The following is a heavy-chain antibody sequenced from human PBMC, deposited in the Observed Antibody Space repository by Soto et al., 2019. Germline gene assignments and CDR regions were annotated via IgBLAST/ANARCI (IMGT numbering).Heavy chain of an antibody. CDR2: ISAYGSTT. CDR1: GFTFSNCW. CDR3: ARGPNYYDSGFSDY. D-gene: IGHD3-22*01. V-gene: IGHV3-74*01. Sequence: GGSLRLSCAASGFTFSNCWMHWVRQAPGKGLVWVSRISAYGSTTNYADSVKGRFTISRDNAKNTLYLQMNSLRDEDTAVYYCARGPNYYDSGFSDYWGPGTLVTVS. J-gene: IGHJ4*02.